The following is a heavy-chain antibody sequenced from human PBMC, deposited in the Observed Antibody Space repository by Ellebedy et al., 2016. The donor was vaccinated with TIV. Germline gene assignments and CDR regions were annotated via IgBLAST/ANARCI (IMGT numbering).Heavy chain of an antibody. CDR1: GYTFTSYD. CDR3: ARDSSGTTFDF. V-gene: IGHV1-46*01. Sequence: AASVKVSCKASGYTFTSYDINWVRQAPGHGLEWMGVIHPGAGSTNYAQNFQGRVTMTRDTSSTTVYMELSSLRSEDTAVYYCARDSSGTTFDFWGQGTLVTVSS. J-gene: IGHJ4*02. D-gene: IGHD1-26*01. CDR2: IHPGAGST.